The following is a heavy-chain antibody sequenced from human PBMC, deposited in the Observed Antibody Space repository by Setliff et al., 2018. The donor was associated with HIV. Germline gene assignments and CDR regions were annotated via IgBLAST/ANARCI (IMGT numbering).Heavy chain of an antibody. D-gene: IGHD2-15*01. Sequence: SETLSLTCAVYGGSFSGYYWSWIRQPPGKGLEWIGEINHSGSTNYNPSLKSRVTISVDTSGHQFSLKLTSVTAADTAIYYCAKPPFGVGGGAIFEYWGQGILVTVSS. CDR1: GGSFSGYY. CDR3: AKPPFGVGGGAIFEY. V-gene: IGHV4-34*01. J-gene: IGHJ4*02. CDR2: INHSGST.